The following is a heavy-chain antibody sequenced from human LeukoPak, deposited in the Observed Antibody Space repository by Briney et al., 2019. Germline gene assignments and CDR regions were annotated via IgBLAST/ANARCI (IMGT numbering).Heavy chain of an antibody. D-gene: IGHD6-13*01. Sequence: ASVKVSCKVSGYTLTELSMHWVRQAPGKGLEWMGGFDPEDGETIYAQKFQGRVTMTEDTSTDTAYMELSSLRSEDTAVYYCATWGYSSSWYVVDYWGQGTLVTVSS. V-gene: IGHV1-24*01. CDR2: FDPEDGET. J-gene: IGHJ4*02. CDR3: ATWGYSSSWYVVDY. CDR1: GYTLTELS.